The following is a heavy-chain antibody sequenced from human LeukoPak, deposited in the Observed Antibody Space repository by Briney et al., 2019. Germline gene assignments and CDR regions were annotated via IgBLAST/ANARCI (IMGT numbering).Heavy chain of an antibody. D-gene: IGHD6-19*01. CDR2: IYNSGTT. CDR1: GGSISNEGDY. CDR3: AREGTLGSGWYDY. V-gene: IGHV4-61*02. Sequence: PSEPLSLTCTVSGGSISNEGDYWSWIRQPAGKGLEWIGRIYNSGTTNYNPSVKSRISMSVDTSENQFSLNLRSVTAADTAVYYCAREGTLGSGWYDYWGQGTLVTVSS. J-gene: IGHJ4*02.